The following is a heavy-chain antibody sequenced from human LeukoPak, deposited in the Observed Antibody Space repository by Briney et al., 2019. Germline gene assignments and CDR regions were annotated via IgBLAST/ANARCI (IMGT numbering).Heavy chain of an antibody. CDR2: ISAYNGNT. Sequence: ASVKASCKASGYTFTRYGLNWVRQAPGQGLEWMGWISAYNGNTDYAQNLQGRLTMTTDTSTSTAYMELRSLRSDGTAVYYCARANYNILTGYVAYASDIWGQGTMVAVSS. V-gene: IGHV1-18*01. J-gene: IGHJ3*02. D-gene: IGHD3-9*01. CDR1: GYTFTRYG. CDR3: ARANYNILTGYVAYASDI.